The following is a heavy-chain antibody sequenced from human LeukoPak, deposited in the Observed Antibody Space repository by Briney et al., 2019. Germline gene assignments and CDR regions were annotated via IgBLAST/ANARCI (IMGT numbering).Heavy chain of an antibody. J-gene: IGHJ6*03. Sequence: SETLSLTCAVYGGSFSGYYWSWIRQPPGKGLEWIGEINHSGSTNYNPSLKSRVTISVDTSKNQFSLKLSSVTAADTAVYYCAREILRYMDVWGKGTTVTVSS. CDR2: INHSGST. V-gene: IGHV4-34*01. D-gene: IGHD4-17*01. CDR3: AREILRYMDV. CDR1: GGSFSGYY.